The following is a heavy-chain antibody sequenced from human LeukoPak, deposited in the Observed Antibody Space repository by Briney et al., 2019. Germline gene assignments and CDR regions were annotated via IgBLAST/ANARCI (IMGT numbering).Heavy chain of an antibody. CDR3: ARDFGYSLGAFDI. CDR1: GFTVSSNY. CDR2: IYSGGST. Sequence: GGSLRLSCAASGFTVSSNYMSWVRQAPGKGLEWVSVIYSGGSTYYADSVKGRFTISRDNSKNTLYLQMNSLRAEDTAVYYCARDFGYSLGAFDIWGQGTMATVSS. D-gene: IGHD2-21*01. V-gene: IGHV3-53*01. J-gene: IGHJ3*02.